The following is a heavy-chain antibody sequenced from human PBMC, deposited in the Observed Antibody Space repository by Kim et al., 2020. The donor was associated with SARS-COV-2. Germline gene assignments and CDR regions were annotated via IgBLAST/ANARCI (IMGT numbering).Heavy chain of an antibody. Sequence: ASVKVSCKTSGYTFTTYGISWVRQAPGQGLEWMGWISTSRGNTNYAQKFQGRVTMTTDTSSSTAYMELRSLRFDDTAVYYCVRVRDYYFDFWGRVTLVTV. CDR3: VRVRDYYFDF. CDR1: GYTFTTYG. J-gene: IGHJ4*02. V-gene: IGHV1-18*01. CDR2: ISTSRGNT. D-gene: IGHD3-10*01.